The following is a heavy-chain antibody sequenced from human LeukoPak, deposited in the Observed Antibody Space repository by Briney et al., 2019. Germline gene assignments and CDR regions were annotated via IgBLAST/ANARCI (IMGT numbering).Heavy chain of an antibody. V-gene: IGHV3-53*01. CDR2: MYSGGAT. CDR1: GFTVSGDY. D-gene: IGHD3-10*01. CDR3: ARVYYGSGSLHYYYYYMDV. J-gene: IGHJ6*03. Sequence: GGSLRLSCAVSGFTVSGDYMSWVRQAPGKGLEWVSVMYSGGATYYADSVKGRFTISRDNSKNALNLQMHNLRAEDTAVYYCARVYYGSGSLHYYYYYMDVWGKGTTVTISS.